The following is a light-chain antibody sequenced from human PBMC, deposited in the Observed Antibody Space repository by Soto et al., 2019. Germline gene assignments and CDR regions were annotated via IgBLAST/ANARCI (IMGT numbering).Light chain of an antibody. V-gene: IGKV3-15*01. CDR3: QQYYKWPAYT. Sequence: IVMTQAPVTLSVSPGERVTLSCRASETVRTNLAWFQQKPGQTPRLLIFGASTRATGIPTRFTGRGSETEFTLTIDSLQSEDLAVYYCQQYYKWPAYTCGQGNKLEI. CDR1: ETVRTN. J-gene: IGKJ2*01. CDR2: GAS.